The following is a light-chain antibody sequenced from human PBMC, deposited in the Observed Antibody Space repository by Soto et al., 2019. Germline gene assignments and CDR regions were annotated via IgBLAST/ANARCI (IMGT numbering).Light chain of an antibody. V-gene: IGKV3-11*01. CDR3: QHYNNWPFT. CDR2: DAS. Sequence: EIVLTQSPATLSLSPGERATLSCRPSQSVSSYLAWYQQKPGQAPRLLIYDASNRATGIPARFSGSGSGTDFTLTISSLEPEDFAVYYCQHYNNWPFTFGQGTKVDIK. J-gene: IGKJ2*01. CDR1: QSVSSY.